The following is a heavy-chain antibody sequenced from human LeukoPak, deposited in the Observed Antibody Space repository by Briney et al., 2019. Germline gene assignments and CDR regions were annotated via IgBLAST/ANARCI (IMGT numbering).Heavy chain of an antibody. J-gene: IGHJ3*02. CDR1: GGAFSSYA. D-gene: IGHD6-19*01. V-gene: IGHV1-69*04. Sequence: SVKVSCKASGGAFSSYAISWVRQAPGQGLEWMGRIIPILDIANYAQKFQGRVTITADKSTSTAYMELSSLRSEDTAVYYCARRNSSGWYGYAFDIWGQGTMVTVSS. CDR3: ARRNSSGWYGYAFDI. CDR2: IIPILDIA.